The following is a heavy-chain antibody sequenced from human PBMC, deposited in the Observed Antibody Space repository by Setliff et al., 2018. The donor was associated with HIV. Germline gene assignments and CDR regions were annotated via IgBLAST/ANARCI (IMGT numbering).Heavy chain of an antibody. V-gene: IGHV1-3*01. CDR1: GYTFTNYA. J-gene: IGHJ4*01. Sequence: ASVKVSCKASGYTFTNYAMHWVRQAPGQRLEWMGWITAGNGNTGYTQKFQGRVTITRNTSITTAYMELSSLRSEDTAIYYCARGRGPSRFDYWGQGTLVTVSS. CDR2: ITAGNGNT. CDR3: ARGRGPSRFDY.